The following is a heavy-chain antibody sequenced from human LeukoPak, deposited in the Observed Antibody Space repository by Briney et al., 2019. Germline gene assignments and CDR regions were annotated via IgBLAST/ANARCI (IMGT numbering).Heavy chain of an antibody. CDR1: GGSISSYY. D-gene: IGHD3-10*01. J-gene: IGHJ5*02. CDR2: IYYSGST. V-gene: IGHV4-59*01. Sequence: PSETLSLTCTVSGGSISSYYWSWIRQPPGKGLEWIGYIYYSGSTNYNPPLKSRVTISVDTSKNQFSLKLSSVTAADTAVYYCARDSASMVRGVIIWSWFDPWGQGTLVTASS. CDR3: ARDSASMVRGVIIWSWFDP.